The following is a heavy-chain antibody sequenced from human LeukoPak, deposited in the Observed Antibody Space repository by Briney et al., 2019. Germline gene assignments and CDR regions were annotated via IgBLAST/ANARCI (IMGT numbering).Heavy chain of an antibody. Sequence: SATLSLTCTVSGGSISSYYWSLIRQPPPQGLEWIGYIYYSGSTNYNTSLQSRVNISVDTSKNQFSLKLSSVTAADTAVYYCARTVDTALFDYWGQGTLVTVSS. CDR3: ARTVDTALFDY. CDR1: GGSISSYY. CDR2: IYYSGST. J-gene: IGHJ4*02. D-gene: IGHD5-18*01. V-gene: IGHV4-59*01.